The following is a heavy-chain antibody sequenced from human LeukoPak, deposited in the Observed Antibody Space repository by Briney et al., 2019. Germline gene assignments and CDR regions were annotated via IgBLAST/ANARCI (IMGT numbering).Heavy chain of an antibody. V-gene: IGHV1-8*01. CDR1: GYTFTSYD. CDR3: VRGLWQWLPWFDP. J-gene: IGHJ5*02. Sequence: ASVKVSCKASGYTFTSYDINWVRQAPGQGLEWMGWMSPNSGNTGYAQKFQGRVTMTRNTSISTAYMELSSLRSEDTAVYYCVRGLWQWLPWFDPWGQGTLVTVSS. CDR2: MSPNSGNT. D-gene: IGHD6-19*01.